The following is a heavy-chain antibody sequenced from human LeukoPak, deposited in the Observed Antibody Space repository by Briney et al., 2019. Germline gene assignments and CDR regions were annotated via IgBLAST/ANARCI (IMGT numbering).Heavy chain of an antibody. CDR1: GFTFSSYA. V-gene: IGHV3-7*01. CDR2: IKHDGSEK. Sequence: GGSLRLSCAASGFTFSSYAMSWVRQAPGKGLEWVASIKHDGSEKYHVDSVRGRFTISRDNTKNLLYLQMSSLRAEDTAVYYCARDQEGFDYWGQGTLVTVSS. J-gene: IGHJ4*02. CDR3: ARDQEGFDY.